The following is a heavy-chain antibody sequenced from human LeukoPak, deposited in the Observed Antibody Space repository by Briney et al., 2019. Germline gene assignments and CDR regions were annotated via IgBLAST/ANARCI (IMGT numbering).Heavy chain of an antibody. D-gene: IGHD3-22*01. CDR2: ISYDGSNK. CDR3: ARDRLGVVITTSTFYY. CDR1: GFTFSSYA. J-gene: IGHJ4*02. V-gene: IGHV3-30*04. Sequence: GGSLRLSCAASGFTFSSYAMHWVRQAPGKGLEWVAVISYDGSNKYYADSVKGRFTISRDNSKNTLYLQMNSLRAEDTAVYYCARDRLGVVITTSTFYYWGQGTLVTVSS.